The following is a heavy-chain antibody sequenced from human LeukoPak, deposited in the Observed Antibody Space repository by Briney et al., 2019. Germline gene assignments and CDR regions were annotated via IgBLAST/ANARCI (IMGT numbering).Heavy chain of an antibody. CDR2: IYSGGST. D-gene: IGHD3-9*01. V-gene: IGHV3-53*01. Sequence: GGSLRLSCAASGFTFSSNYMSWVRQAPGKGLEWVSVIYSGGSTYYADSVKGRFTISRDNSKNTLYLQMNSLRAEDTAVYYCARGFYDILTTYNFDYWGQGTLVTVSS. J-gene: IGHJ4*02. CDR3: ARGFYDILTTYNFDY. CDR1: GFTFSSNY.